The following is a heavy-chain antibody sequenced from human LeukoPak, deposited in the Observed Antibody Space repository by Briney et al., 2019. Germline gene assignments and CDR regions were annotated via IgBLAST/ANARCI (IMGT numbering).Heavy chain of an antibody. V-gene: IGHV4-31*03. CDR2: IYHSGST. CDR1: GGSISSGGYY. Sequence: SQTLSLTCTVSGGSISSGGYYWSWIRQHPGKGLEWIGEIYHSGSTNYNPSLKSRVTISVDKSKNQFSLKLSSVTAADTAVYYCARISSGWSVLDYWGQGTLVTVSS. CDR3: ARISSGWSVLDY. J-gene: IGHJ4*02. D-gene: IGHD6-19*01.